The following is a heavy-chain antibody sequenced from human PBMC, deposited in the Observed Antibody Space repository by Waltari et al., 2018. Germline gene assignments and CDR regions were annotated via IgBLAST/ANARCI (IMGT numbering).Heavy chain of an antibody. CDR2: ISSSSSYI. Sequence: EVQLVESGGGLVKPGGSLRLSCAASGFTFSSYSMTWVRQAPGKGLEWVSSISSSSSYIYYADSVKGRFTNSRDNAKNSLYLQMNSLRAEDTAVYYCARTVQQWLDAYYYYGMDVWGQGTTVTVSS. D-gene: IGHD6-19*01. CDR1: GFTFSSYS. J-gene: IGHJ6*02. V-gene: IGHV3-21*01. CDR3: ARTVQQWLDAYYYYGMDV.